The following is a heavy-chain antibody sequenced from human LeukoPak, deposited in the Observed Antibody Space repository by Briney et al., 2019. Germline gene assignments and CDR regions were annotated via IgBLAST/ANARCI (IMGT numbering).Heavy chain of an antibody. J-gene: IGHJ4*02. D-gene: IGHD1-26*01. Sequence: PSETLSLTCTVSGGSISSYYWSWIRQPPGKGLEWIGYIYYSGSTNYNPSLKSRVTISVDTSKNQFSLKLSSVTAADTAVYYCAREFPMVGASTYYFDYWGQGTLVTVSS. V-gene: IGHV4-59*01. CDR2: IYYSGST. CDR3: AREFPMVGASTYYFDY. CDR1: GGSISSYY.